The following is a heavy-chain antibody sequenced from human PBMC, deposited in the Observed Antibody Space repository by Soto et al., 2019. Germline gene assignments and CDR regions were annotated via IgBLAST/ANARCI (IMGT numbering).Heavy chain of an antibody. Sequence: EVQLLESGGDLVQPGGSLRLSCAVSGFTFSSYGMNWVRQAPGKGLEWVSGISADGDSTYYADSVKGRFTTSRDNSNNTVYLQMNRLRAEGTAVYYCAGPVPYNSVNDAFAVWSQGTMLPVSS. J-gene: IGHJ3*01. CDR2: ISADGDST. V-gene: IGHV3-23*01. CDR1: GFTFSSYG. CDR3: AGPVPYNSVNDAFAV. D-gene: IGHD1-20*01.